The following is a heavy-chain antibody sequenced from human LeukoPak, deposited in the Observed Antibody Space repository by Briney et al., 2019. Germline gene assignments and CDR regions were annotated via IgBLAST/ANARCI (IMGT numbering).Heavy chain of an antibody. CDR3: AKDLAGTVATKHDY. J-gene: IGHJ4*02. CDR2: ISGSGGST. CDR1: GFTVSSYG. Sequence: GGSLRLSCAVSGFTVSSYGMTWVRQAPGKGLEWVSAISGSGGSTYYADSVKGRFTISRDNSKNTLYLQMNSLRAEDTAVYYCAKDLAGTVATKHDYWGQGTLVTVSS. D-gene: IGHD5-12*01. V-gene: IGHV3-23*01.